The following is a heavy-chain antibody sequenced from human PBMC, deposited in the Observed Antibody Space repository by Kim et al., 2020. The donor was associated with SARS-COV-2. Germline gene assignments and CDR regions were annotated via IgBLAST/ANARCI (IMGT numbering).Heavy chain of an antibody. D-gene: IGHD5-12*01. J-gene: IGHJ3*02. CDR1: GYSFTSYW. Sequence: GESLKISCKGSGYSFTSYWIGWVRQMPGKGLEWMGIIYPGDSDTRYSPSFQGQVTISADKSISTAYLQWSSLKASDTAMYYCARHGEMATMDDAFDIWGQGTMVTVSS. CDR3: ARHGEMATMDDAFDI. V-gene: IGHV5-51*01. CDR2: IYPGDSDT.